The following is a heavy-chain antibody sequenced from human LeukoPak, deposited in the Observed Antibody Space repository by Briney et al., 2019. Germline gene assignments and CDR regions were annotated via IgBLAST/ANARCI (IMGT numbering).Heavy chain of an antibody. V-gene: IGHV3-11*01. Sequence: GGSLRLSCAASGFTFSDYYMRWIRQAPGKGLEWVSYISSSGSTIYYADSVKGRFTISRDNAKNSLYLQMNSLRAEDTAVYYCARDTVVVPAATYYYYYYGMDVWGQGTTVTVSS. CDR3: ARDTVVVPAATYYYYYYGMDV. CDR1: GFTFSDYY. CDR2: ISSSGSTI. J-gene: IGHJ6*02. D-gene: IGHD2-2*01.